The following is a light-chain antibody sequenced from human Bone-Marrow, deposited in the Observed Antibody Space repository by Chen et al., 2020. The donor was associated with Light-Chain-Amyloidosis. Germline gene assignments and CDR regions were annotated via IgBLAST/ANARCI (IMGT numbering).Light chain of an antibody. V-gene: IGLV2-11*01. Sequence: QSALTQPRSVSGSPGQSVTISCPGTSRDVGGYDSVSWYQQYPGKAPKLMIYDVSKRPSGVPDRFSASKSGNTASLTISGLQAEDEADYYCCSYAGIYWVFGGGTKLTVL. CDR1: SRDVGGYDS. J-gene: IGLJ3*02. CDR3: CSYAGIYWV. CDR2: DVS.